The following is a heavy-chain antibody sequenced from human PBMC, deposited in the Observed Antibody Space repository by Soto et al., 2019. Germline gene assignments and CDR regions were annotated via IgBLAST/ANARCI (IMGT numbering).Heavy chain of an antibody. V-gene: IGHV4-31*03. CDR2: IYDSVIT. D-gene: IGHD6-13*01. CDR1: GGSISSGGYY. J-gene: IGHJ4*02. Sequence: QVQLQESGPGLVKPSQTLSLTCTVSGGSISSGGYYWSWIRQHPGKGLEWIGYIYDSVITYYNPSLKRRVTISVDTSKTQFSLKLSSVTAADTAVYYCARHYLIAAAGGFDYWGQGTLVTVSS. CDR3: ARHYLIAAAGGFDY.